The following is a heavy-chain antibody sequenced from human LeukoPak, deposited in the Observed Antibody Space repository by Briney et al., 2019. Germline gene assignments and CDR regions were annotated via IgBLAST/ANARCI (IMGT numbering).Heavy chain of an antibody. J-gene: IGHJ4*02. CDR1: GGSFSSSTYY. CDR2: LYYSGST. V-gene: IGHV4-39*01. D-gene: IGHD3-9*01. Sequence: SETLSLTCTVSGGSFSSSTYYWGWIRQPPGKGLEWIGSLYYSGSTYYSPSLKSRVTISVDTSKNQFSLKLNSVTAADTAVYYCARHRAGYHIDGWGQGTLVTVSS. CDR3: ARHRAGYHIDG.